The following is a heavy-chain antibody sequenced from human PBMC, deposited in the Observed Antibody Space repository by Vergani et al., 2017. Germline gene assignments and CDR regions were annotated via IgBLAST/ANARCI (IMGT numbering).Heavy chain of an antibody. CDR1: GFTFSSYG. Sequence: QVQLVESGGGVVQPGGSLRLSCAASGFTFSSYGMHWVRQAPGKGLEWVAFIRYDGSNKYYADSVKGRFTISRDNSKNTLYLQMNSLRAEDTAVYYCAKLGCSSTSCYESYYYGMDVWGQG. D-gene: IGHD2-2*01. CDR2: IRYDGSNK. V-gene: IGHV3-30*02. CDR3: AKLGCSSTSCYESYYYGMDV. J-gene: IGHJ6*02.